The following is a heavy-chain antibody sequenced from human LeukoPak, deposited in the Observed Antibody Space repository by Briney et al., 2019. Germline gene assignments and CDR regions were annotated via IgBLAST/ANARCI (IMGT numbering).Heavy chain of an antibody. CDR1: GFTFSDHH. CDR2: TRNKAKSYTT. Sequence: GGSLRLSCEASGFTFSDHHMDWVRQAPGRGLEWVGRTRNKAKSYTTEYAASVKGRFTVSRDDSKNSLYLQMNSLNTEDTAVYYCARAPSISPAGFFDYWRQGTLVTVSS. D-gene: IGHD6-13*01. CDR3: ARAPSISPAGFFDY. J-gene: IGHJ4*02. V-gene: IGHV3-72*01.